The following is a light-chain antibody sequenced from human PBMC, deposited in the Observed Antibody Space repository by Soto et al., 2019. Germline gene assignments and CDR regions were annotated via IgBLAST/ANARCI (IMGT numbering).Light chain of an antibody. Sequence: IVVTKSPVIMYLSQGERDTLSCRASQTVGRSYLAWYQQKPGQAPRLLIFGTSTRATGIPDRFTGGGSGTDFTLTISRLDPEDYAVYFCQPYDSCPPCTFGQGTKADIK. J-gene: IGKJ1*01. CDR3: QPYDSCPPCT. CDR2: GTS. V-gene: IGKV3-20*01. CDR1: QTVGRSY.